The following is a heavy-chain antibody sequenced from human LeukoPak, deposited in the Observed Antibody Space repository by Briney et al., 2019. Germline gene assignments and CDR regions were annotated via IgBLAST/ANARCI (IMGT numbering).Heavy chain of an antibody. D-gene: IGHD2-2*01. CDR1: GDSVSSNSAA. V-gene: IGHV6-1*01. Sequence: SQTLSLTCAISGDSVSSNSAAWNWIRQSLSRGLEWLGRTYYRSKWYNDYAVSVKSRITINPDTSKNQFSLQLNSVTPEDTAVYYCARAAVVPAAYFDYWGQGTLVTVSS. CDR2: TYYRSKWYN. J-gene: IGHJ4*02. CDR3: ARAAVVPAAYFDY.